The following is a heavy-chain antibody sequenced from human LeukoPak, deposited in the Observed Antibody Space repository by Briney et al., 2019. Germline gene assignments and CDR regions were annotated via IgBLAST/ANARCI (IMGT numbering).Heavy chain of an antibody. J-gene: IGHJ4*02. D-gene: IGHD3-10*01. CDR2: ISSSCSTI. CDR3: AKDRLEFYGSARYYFDS. V-gene: IGHV3-48*03. CDR1: GFTFSSYE. Sequence: GGSLRLSCAASGFTFSSYEMNWVRQAPEKGLEWVSYISSSCSTIYYADSVKGRFTIARDSSKDTLYLQMNSLRTEDTAVYFCAKDRLEFYGSARYYFDSWGQGSLVTVSS.